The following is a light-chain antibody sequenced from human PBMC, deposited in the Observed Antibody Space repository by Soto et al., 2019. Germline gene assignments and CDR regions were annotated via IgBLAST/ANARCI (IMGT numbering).Light chain of an antibody. J-gene: IGLJ2*01. Sequence: QLVLPQPTSASGTPGQRVPIPCSGSNSNIGTNAVNWFQQLPGTAPKLLIFFDNQRPSRVPDRFSGSKAGTSASLAISGLQSEDEADYYCETWDDSLNGHVVVGGGTKVTVL. CDR2: FDN. V-gene: IGLV1-44*01. CDR3: ETWDDSLNGHVV. CDR1: NSNIGTNA.